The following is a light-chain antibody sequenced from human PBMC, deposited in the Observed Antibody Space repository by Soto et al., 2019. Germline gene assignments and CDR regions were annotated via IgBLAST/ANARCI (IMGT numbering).Light chain of an antibody. CDR3: QHYNNWPLT. CDR2: GAS. J-gene: IGKJ4*01. CDR1: QGVTSN. Sequence: DIVMTQSPATLSVSPGERVTLSCRASQGVTSNLAWYQQKPGQAPRLLIYGASTRATGIPARFSGSGSGTEFTLTISSLQSEDFAVYYCQHYNNWPLTFGGGTKVDIK. V-gene: IGKV3-15*01.